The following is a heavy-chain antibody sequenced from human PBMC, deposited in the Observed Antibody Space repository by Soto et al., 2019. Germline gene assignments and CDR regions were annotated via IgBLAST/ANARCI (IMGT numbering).Heavy chain of an antibody. CDR2: IYYSGST. J-gene: IGHJ3*02. V-gene: IGHV4-59*01. D-gene: IGHD3-10*01. CDR3: ARAEGYYGSGSYSAFDI. CDR1: GGSISSYY. Sequence: ASETLSLTCTVSGGSISSYYWSWIRQPPGKGLEWIGYIYYSGSTNYNPSLKSRVTISVDTSKNQFSLKLSSVTAADTAVYYCARAEGYYGSGSYSAFDIWGQGTMVTVSS.